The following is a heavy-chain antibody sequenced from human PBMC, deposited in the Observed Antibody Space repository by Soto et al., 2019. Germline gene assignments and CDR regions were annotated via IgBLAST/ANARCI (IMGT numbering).Heavy chain of an antibody. D-gene: IGHD2-15*01. CDR3: AVALDIVVVVAATRGYWFDP. CDR1: GGTFSSYA. J-gene: IGHJ5*02. Sequence: QVQLVQSGAEVKKPGSSVKVSCKASGGTFSSYAISWVRQAPGQGLEWMGGIIPIFGTANYAQKFQGRVTITADESTITAYMELSSLRSEDTAVYYCAVALDIVVVVAATRGYWFDPWGQGTLVTVSS. CDR2: IIPIFGTA. V-gene: IGHV1-69*01.